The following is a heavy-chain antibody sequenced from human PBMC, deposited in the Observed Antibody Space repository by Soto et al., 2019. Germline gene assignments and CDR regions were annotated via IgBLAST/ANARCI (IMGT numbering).Heavy chain of an antibody. CDR3: ARNDWDFYYGMDV. J-gene: IGHJ6*04. D-gene: IGHD1-1*01. Sequence: SVKVSCKASGGTFSSYAISWVRQAPGQGLEWMGGIIPIFGTANYAQKFQGRVTITADKSTSTAYMELSSLRSEDTAVYYCARNDWDFYYGMDVWGEGTTVTVSS. CDR1: GGTFSSYA. V-gene: IGHV1-69*06. CDR2: IIPIFGTA.